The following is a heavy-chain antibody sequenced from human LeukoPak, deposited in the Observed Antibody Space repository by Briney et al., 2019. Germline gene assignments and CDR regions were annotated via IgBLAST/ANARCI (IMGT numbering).Heavy chain of an antibody. CDR2: MNPNSGNT. CDR1: GYTFTSYD. V-gene: IGHV1-8*01. D-gene: IGHD5-18*01. Sequence: GASVKVSCKASGYTFTSYDINWVRQATGQGLEWMGWMNPNSGNTGYAQKFQGRVTMTRNTSISTAYMELSSLRSEDTAVYYCARGALDTAMVRDAFDIWGQGTMVTVSS. J-gene: IGHJ3*02. CDR3: ARGALDTAMVRDAFDI.